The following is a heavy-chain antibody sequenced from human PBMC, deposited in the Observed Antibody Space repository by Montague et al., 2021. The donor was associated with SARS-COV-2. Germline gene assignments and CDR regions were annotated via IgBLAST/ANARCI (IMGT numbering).Heavy chain of an antibody. V-gene: IGHV4-4*02. CDR3: ASLPRITIFGVVIHFDY. J-gene: IGHJ4*02. CDR1: GGSISSSNW. D-gene: IGHD3-3*01. Sequence: SETLSLTCAVSGGSISSSNWWSWVRQPPGKGLEWIGEIYHSGSTNYNPSLKSRVTISVDKSKNQFSLKLSSVTAADTAVYYCASLPRITIFGVVIHFDYWGQGTLVTVSS. CDR2: IYHSGST.